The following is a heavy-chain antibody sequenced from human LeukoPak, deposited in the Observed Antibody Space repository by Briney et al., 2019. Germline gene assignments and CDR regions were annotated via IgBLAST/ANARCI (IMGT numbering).Heavy chain of an antibody. CDR3: AKNSGGTCYSHLDY. J-gene: IGHJ4*02. V-gene: IGHV3-23*01. D-gene: IGHD2-15*01. Sequence: GGSLRLSCAASGFTFSSYGMTWVRQAPGKGLEWVSGISGSGGSTYYEDSVKGRFTISRDNSKNTLYLQMNSLRAEDTAVYYCAKNSGGTCYSHLDYWGQGTPVTVSS. CDR2: ISGSGGST. CDR1: GFTFSSYG.